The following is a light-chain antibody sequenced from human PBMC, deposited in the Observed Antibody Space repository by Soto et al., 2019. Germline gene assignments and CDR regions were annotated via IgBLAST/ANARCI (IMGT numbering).Light chain of an antibody. V-gene: IGLV2-14*01. CDR2: DVN. CDR1: SSDVGYYNY. J-gene: IGLJ2*01. CDR3: SSFTTSSSVV. Sequence: QSALTQPASVSGSPGQSITISCTGTSSDVGYYNYVSWYQQHPGKAPKLMIYDVNNRPSGVSDRFSGSKSGNTASLTISGLQAEDEGDYYCSSFTTSSSVVFGGGTTLTVL.